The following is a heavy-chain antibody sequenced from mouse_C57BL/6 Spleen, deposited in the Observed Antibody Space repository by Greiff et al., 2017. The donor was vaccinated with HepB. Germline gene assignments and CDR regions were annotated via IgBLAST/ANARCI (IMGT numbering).Heavy chain of an antibody. CDR3: ARSGEDFDY. CDR1: GYTFTSYW. Sequence: VQLHQPGAELVKPGASVKLSCKASGYTFTSYWITWVKQRPGQGLEWIGDIYPGSGSTNYNEKFKSKATLTVDTSSSTAYMQRSSLTSEDAAVYYGARSGEDFDYWGQGTTLTVS. CDR2: IYPGSGST. J-gene: IGHJ2*01. V-gene: IGHV1-55*01.